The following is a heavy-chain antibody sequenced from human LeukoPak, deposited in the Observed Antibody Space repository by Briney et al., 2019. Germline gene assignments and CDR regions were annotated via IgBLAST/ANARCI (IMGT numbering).Heavy chain of an antibody. Sequence: GGSLRLSCEASGFTFSSYWMSWVRQAPGKRLECVANIKGDGSEIYYVDSVKGRFTISRDNDKNSLYLQMNNLRAEDTAVYYCARDGSSFDYRGQGALVTVSS. D-gene: IGHD2-15*01. CDR2: IKGDGSEI. J-gene: IGHJ4*02. CDR3: ARDGSSFDY. CDR1: GFTFSSYW. V-gene: IGHV3-7*01.